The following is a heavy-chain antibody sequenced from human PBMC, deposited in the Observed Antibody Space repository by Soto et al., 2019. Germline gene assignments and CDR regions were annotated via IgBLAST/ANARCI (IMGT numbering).Heavy chain of an antibody. Sequence: SETLSLTCTVSGGSISSGGYYWSWIRQHPGKGLEWIGYIYYSGSTYYNPSLKSRVTISVDTSKNQFSLKLSSVTAADTAVYYCARDAKGSGWSLNWFDPWGQGTLVTVSS. V-gene: IGHV4-31*03. CDR3: ARDAKGSGWSLNWFDP. D-gene: IGHD6-19*01. CDR2: IYYSGST. CDR1: GGSISSGGYY. J-gene: IGHJ5*02.